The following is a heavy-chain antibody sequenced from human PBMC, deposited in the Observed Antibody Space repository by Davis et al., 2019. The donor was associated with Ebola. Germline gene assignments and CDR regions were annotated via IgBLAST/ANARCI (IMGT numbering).Heavy chain of an antibody. V-gene: IGHV3-NL1*01. J-gene: IGHJ4*02. Sequence: PGGSLRPSCAALGFTFSSYGMHWVRHAPGKGLEWVSAISGSGGSTYYADSVKGRFTISRDNSKNTLYLQMNSLRAEDTAVYYCARDAATVVTPSCFDYWGQGTLVTVSS. CDR2: ISGSGGST. CDR1: GFTFSSYG. D-gene: IGHD4-23*01. CDR3: ARDAATVVTPSCFDY.